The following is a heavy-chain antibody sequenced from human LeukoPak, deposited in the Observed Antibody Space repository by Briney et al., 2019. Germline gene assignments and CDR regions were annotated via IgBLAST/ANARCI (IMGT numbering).Heavy chain of an antibody. J-gene: IGHJ3*02. V-gene: IGHV3-66*02. CDR2: IYSGGST. Sequence: GGSLRLSCAASGFTVSSNYMSWVRQAPGKGLEWVSVIYSGGSTYYADSVKGRFTISRDNSKNTLYLQMYSLRAEDTAVYYCARDMSHTGGAFDIWGQGTMVTVSS. CDR1: GFTVSSNY. D-gene: IGHD1-14*01. CDR3: ARDMSHTGGAFDI.